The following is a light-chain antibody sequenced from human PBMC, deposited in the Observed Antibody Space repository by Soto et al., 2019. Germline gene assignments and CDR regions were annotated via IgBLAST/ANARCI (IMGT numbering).Light chain of an antibody. CDR1: SSNIGDNP. Sequence: QSELTQSPSVSEAPRQRVTITCSGSSSNIGDNPVNWYQQLPGKAPKLLIYYDDLLASGVSDRFSGSKSGTSASLAISGLQSEDEGDYYCAAWDDSLDGVVFGGGTKLTVL. CDR2: YDD. CDR3: AAWDDSLDGVV. J-gene: IGLJ2*01. V-gene: IGLV1-36*01.